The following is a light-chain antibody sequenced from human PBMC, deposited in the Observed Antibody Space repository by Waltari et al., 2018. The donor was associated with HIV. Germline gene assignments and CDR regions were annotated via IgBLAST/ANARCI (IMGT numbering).Light chain of an antibody. CDR2: EGS. J-gene: IGLJ1*01. Sequence: SALTQPASVSGSPGQSITISCTGTSSDVGSYNLVSCYQQHPGQAPKLMIYEGSKRPSGVSNRFSGSKSGNTASLTISGLQAEDEADYYCCSYAGSSTYVFGTGTKVTVL. V-gene: IGLV2-23*01. CDR1: SSDVGSYNL. CDR3: CSYAGSSTYV.